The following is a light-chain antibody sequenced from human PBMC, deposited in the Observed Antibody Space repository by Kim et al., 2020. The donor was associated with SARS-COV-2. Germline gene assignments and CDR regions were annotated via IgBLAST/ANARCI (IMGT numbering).Light chain of an antibody. V-gene: IGLV4-69*02. CDR3: QTWDTGLWV. CDR2: LYSDGSH. CDR1: SGDSKFA. J-gene: IGLJ3*02. Sequence: ASVKLTCTLTSGDSKFAIAWHQQLPGKGPRYLMKLYSDGSHNKGDGIPDRFSGSSSGAERYLTISSLQSEDEADYYCQTWDTGLWVFGGGTQLTVL.